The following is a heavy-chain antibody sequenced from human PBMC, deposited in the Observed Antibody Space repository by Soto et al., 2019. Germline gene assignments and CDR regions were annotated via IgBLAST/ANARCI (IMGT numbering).Heavy chain of an antibody. CDR2: ISYDGSNK. V-gene: IGHV3-30-3*01. CDR3: ARDLMGGATRGFWDY. CDR1: GFTFSSYA. D-gene: IGHD1-26*01. J-gene: IGHJ4*02. Sequence: QVQLVESGGGVVQPGRSLRLSCAASGFTFSSYAMHWVRQAPGKGLEWVAVISYDGSNKYYPDSVKGRFTISRDNSKHTLYLQMNRLRAEDTAVYFCARDLMGGATRGFWDYWGQGTLVTVSS.